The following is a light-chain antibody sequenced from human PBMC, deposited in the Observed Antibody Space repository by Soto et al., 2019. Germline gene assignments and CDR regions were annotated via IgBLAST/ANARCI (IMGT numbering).Light chain of an antibody. V-gene: IGLV1-51*01. Sequence: QSALTQPPSVSAAPGQTVIISCSGSSSNIGNNYVSWYQQVPGTAPKLLIYDNDKRPSGIPDRFSGSKGGTSATLGITGLQTGDEADYYCGTWDSSLSALFGGGTQLTVL. CDR1: SSNIGNNY. J-gene: IGLJ2*01. CDR2: DND. CDR3: GTWDSSLSAL.